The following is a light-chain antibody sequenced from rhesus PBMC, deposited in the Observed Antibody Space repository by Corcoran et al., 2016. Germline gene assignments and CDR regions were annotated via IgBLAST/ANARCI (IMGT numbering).Light chain of an antibody. V-gene: IGKV1-69*01. CDR3: QQHDTSPWT. J-gene: IGKJ1*01. CDR1: QGIRKW. CDR2: KAS. Sequence: DIQMTQSPSSLSGSVGDRVTITCRACQGIRKWLAWYQQKPGKVPKLLIYKASNLETGVPSRFSGSGSGTDCPLTISSLQPEDIATYYCQQHDTSPWTFGQGTKVEIK.